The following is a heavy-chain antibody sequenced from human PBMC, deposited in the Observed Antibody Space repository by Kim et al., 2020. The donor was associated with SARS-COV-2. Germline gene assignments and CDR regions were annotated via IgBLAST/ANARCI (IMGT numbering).Heavy chain of an antibody. CDR2: INHSGST. Sequence: SETLSLTCAVYGGSFSGYYWSWIRQPPGKGLEWIGEINHSGSTNYNPSLKSRVTISVDTSKNQFSLKLSSVTAADTAVYYCARGSTVTAYYYYYYGMDVWGQGTTVTVSS. V-gene: IGHV4-34*01. CDR3: ARGSTVTAYYYYYYGMDV. J-gene: IGHJ6*02. CDR1: GGSFSGYY. D-gene: IGHD4-17*01.